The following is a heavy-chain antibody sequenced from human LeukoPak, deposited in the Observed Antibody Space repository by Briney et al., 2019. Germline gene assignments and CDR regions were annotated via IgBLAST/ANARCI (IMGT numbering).Heavy chain of an antibody. V-gene: IGHV3-33*01. CDR1: GFTFSSYG. CDR3: ARDTYCTSTSCYLFEY. J-gene: IGHJ4*02. Sequence: PGKSLRLSCAASGFTFSSYGMHWVRQAPGKGLEWVAVIWDDGSNKYYVDSVKGRFTISRDNSKNMVYLQMNNLRAEDTAVYYCARDTYCTSTSCYLFEYRGQGTLVTVSS. CDR2: IWDDGSNK. D-gene: IGHD2-2*01.